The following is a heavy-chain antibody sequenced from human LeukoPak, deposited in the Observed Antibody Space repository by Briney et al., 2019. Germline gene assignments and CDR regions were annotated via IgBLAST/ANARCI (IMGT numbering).Heavy chain of an antibody. CDR3: ARDSLGTSSGWFDP. Sequence: PGGSLRLSCAASGFAFSSYNMNWVRQAPGKGLEWISYIGSSGSPTHYADSVGGRFTISRDNSKNTLYLQMNSLRVEDTAVYYCARDSLGTSSGWFDPWGQGTLVTVSS. CDR2: IGSSGSPT. J-gene: IGHJ5*02. CDR1: GFAFSSYN. D-gene: IGHD6-19*01. V-gene: IGHV3-48*01.